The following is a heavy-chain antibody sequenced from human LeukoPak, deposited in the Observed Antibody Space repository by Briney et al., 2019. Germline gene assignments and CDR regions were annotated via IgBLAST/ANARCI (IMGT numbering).Heavy chain of an antibody. V-gene: IGHV3-48*01. Sequence: GGSLRLSCAASGLTFRTYEMNWVRQAPGKGLEWVSYISSSSSTIYYADSVKGRFTISRDNAKNSLYLQINSLRAEDTAVYYCARTSYYYYMDVWGKGTTVTVSS. CDR3: ARTSYYYYMDV. CDR2: ISSSSSTI. CDR1: GLTFRTYE. J-gene: IGHJ6*03.